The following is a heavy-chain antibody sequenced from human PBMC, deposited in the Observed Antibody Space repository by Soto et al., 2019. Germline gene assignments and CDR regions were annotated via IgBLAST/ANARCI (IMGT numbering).Heavy chain of an antibody. CDR2: INPNSGGT. V-gene: IGHV1-2*04. J-gene: IGHJ6*02. CDR3: ATAGPAPGGGLHSYYYSGMDV. D-gene: IGHD3-16*01. CDR1: GYTFTGYY. Sequence: GSSVKVSCKASGYTFTGYYMHWVRQARGQGLEWMGWINPNSGGTNYAQKFQGWVTMTRDTSISTAYMELSRLRSDDTAVYYCATAGPAPGGGLHSYYYSGMDVWAQRTTLTVSS.